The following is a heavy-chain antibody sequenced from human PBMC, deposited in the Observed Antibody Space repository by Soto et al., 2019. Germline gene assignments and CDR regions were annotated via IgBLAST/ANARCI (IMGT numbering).Heavy chain of an antibody. V-gene: IGHV3-64*01. Sequence: GVALRLHCEVSEFPFSSFAMQCVRPAPGKVLEYVSIISSNGGSIFFAKSVKDRFTISRDNSNNTLYLQVGFLIAEDMAFYYCARDRVYYGSGTTGWFDPWGHGTLVTVS. D-gene: IGHD3-10*01. CDR3: ARDRVYYGSGTTGWFDP. CDR1: EFPFSSFA. J-gene: IGHJ5*02. CDR2: ISSNGGSI.